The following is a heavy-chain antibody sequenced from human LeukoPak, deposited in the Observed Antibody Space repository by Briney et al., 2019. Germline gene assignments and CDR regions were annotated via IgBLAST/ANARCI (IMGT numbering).Heavy chain of an antibody. V-gene: IGHV1-2*02. CDR3: ARGPPIQLWDDNDY. J-gene: IGHJ4*02. Sequence: ASVKVSCKASGYTFTGYYMHWVRQAPGQGLEWMGWINPNSGGTNYAQKFQGRVTTTRDTSISTAYMELSRLRSDDTAVYYCARGPPIQLWDDNDYWGQGTLVTVSS. CDR1: GYTFTGYY. CDR2: INPNSGGT. D-gene: IGHD5-18*01.